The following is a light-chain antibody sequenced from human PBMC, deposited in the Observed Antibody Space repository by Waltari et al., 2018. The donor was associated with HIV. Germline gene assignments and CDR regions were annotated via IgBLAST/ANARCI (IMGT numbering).Light chain of an antibody. CDR1: NIGIKS. CDR3: QVWDNSSDQWV. J-gene: IGLJ3*02. CDR2: YDS. V-gene: IGLV3-21*04. Sequence: SYVLTQPPSVSVAPGQTASITCGDNNIGIKSVHWYQQKPGQAPVLVMYYDSARPSGIPGRFSGSNSGDMATLTISGVEVGDEADYYCQVWDNSSDQWVFGGGTKLTVL.